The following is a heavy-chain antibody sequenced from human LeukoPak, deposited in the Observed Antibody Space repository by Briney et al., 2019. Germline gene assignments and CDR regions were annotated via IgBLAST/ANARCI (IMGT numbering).Heavy chain of an antibody. Sequence: PGGSLRLSCAASGFRFMNYWMTWIRQAPGKGLEWVANIKPDGSEGYYLDSLKGRFTISRDNAENSLYLQMNSLRDEDTAVYYCARDRSTIGGALDYWGQGTLVTVSS. V-gene: IGHV3-7*03. J-gene: IGHJ4*02. D-gene: IGHD1-26*01. CDR1: GFRFMNYW. CDR2: IKPDGSEG. CDR3: ARDRSTIGGALDY.